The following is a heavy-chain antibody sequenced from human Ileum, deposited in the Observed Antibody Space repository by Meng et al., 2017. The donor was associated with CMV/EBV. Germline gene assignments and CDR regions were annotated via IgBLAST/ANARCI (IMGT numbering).Heavy chain of an antibody. V-gene: IGHV4-59*12. Sequence: VHRQRSVPGLVKPSEPLSLTSTVSVGSISSSYWSWIRQPPGKGLEWIGYISFSGSINYNPSLESRLTLSVDTSKKQLSLKLSSVTAADTAVYYCARAEADTGNFEYWGQGTLVTVSS. J-gene: IGHJ4*02. D-gene: IGHD6-19*01. CDR3: ARAEADTGNFEY. CDR1: VGSISSSY. CDR2: ISFSGSI.